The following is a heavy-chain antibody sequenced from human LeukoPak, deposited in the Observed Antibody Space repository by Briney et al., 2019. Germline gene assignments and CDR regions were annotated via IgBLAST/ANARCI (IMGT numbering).Heavy chain of an antibody. D-gene: IGHD6-13*01. J-gene: IGHJ4*02. CDR3: ARGFDGALIAAAGTRTEYYFDY. CDR2: IYYSGST. V-gene: IGHV4-39*07. CDR1: GGSISSSSYY. Sequence: PSETLSLTCTVSGGSISSSSYYWGWIRQPPGKGLEWIGSIYYSGSTYYNPSLKSRVTISVDTSKNQFSLKLSSVTAADTAVYYCARGFDGALIAAAGTRTEYYFDYWGQGTLVTVSS.